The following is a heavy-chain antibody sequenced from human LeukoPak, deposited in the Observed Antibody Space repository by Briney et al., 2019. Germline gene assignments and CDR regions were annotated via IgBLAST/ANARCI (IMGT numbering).Heavy chain of an antibody. CDR2: IHTSGDT. CDR3: AGLWSYHWVDP. V-gene: IGHV3-66*01. J-gene: IGHJ5*02. D-gene: IGHD3-16*02. CDR1: GITVNSNY. Sequence: GGSLRLSCAVSGITVNSNYMNWVRQAPGKGLEWVSVIHTSGDTFYADSVRGRFTVSRDNAKNTVYLQMNSLRVEDTAVYYCAGLWSYHWVDPWGQGTVVTVSS.